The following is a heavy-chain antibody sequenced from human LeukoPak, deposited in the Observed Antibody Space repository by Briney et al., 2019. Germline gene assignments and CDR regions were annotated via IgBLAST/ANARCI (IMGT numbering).Heavy chain of an antibody. V-gene: IGHV3-30*02. CDR3: AKDAIAVAAYYYMDV. CDR2: IRYDGSNK. J-gene: IGHJ6*03. Sequence: GGSLRLSCAASGFTFSSYGMHWVRQAPGKGLEWVAFIRYDGSNKYYADSVKGRFTISRDNSKNTLYLQMNSLRAEDTAVYYCAKDAIAVAAYYYMDVWGKGSTVTVSS. CDR1: GFTFSSYG. D-gene: IGHD6-19*01.